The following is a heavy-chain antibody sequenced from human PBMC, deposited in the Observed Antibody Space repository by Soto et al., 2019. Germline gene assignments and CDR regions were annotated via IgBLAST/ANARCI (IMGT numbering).Heavy chain of an antibody. V-gene: IGHV1-2*04. CDR3: ARAPHYDFWSGYFGANWFDP. D-gene: IGHD3-3*01. Sequence: ASLKVSCKASGYTFTGYYMHWVRQAPGQGLEWMGWINPNSGGTNYAQKFQGWVTMTRDTSISTAYMELSRLRSDDTAVYYCARAPHYDFWSGYFGANWFDPWGQGTLVTVS. CDR2: INPNSGGT. J-gene: IGHJ5*02. CDR1: GYTFTGYY.